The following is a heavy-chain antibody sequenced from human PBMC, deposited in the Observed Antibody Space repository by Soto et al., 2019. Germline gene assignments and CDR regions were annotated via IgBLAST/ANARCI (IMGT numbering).Heavy chain of an antibody. J-gene: IGHJ6*02. CDR2: ISYDGSNK. D-gene: IGHD2-2*01. CDR1: GFTFSSYA. Sequence: GGSLRLSCAASGFTFSSYAMHWVRQAPGKGLEWVAVISYDGSNKYYADSVKGRFTISRDNSKNTLYLQMNSLRAEDTAVYYCARDQLNQSTTYGMDVWGQGTTVTVSS. CDR3: ARDQLNQSTTYGMDV. V-gene: IGHV3-30-3*01.